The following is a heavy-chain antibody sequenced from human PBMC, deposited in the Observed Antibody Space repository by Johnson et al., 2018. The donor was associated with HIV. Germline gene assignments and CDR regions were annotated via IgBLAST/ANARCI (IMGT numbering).Heavy chain of an antibody. CDR1: GFTFGGSA. CDR2: ITSKAHSYDT. J-gene: IGHJ3*02. D-gene: IGHD6-13*01. Sequence: VQLVESGGGLVQPGGSLKLSCAASGFTFGGSAMHWVRQASGKGLELVGRITSKAHSYDTAYAASAKCRFTIPRDDSKNTAYLQINSLKTEDTAVYYCTRRIAAAGPYAFDIWGQGTMVTVSS. V-gene: IGHV3-73*02. CDR3: TRRIAAAGPYAFDI.